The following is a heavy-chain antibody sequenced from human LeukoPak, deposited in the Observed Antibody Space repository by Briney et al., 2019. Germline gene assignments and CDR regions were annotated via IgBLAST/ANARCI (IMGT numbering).Heavy chain of an antibody. CDR3: ATSEDKYYYYYMDV. CDR1: GYTLTELS. CDR2: FDPEDGKT. Sequence: ASVKVSCKVSGYTLTELSMHWVRQAPGKGLEWMGGFDPEDGKTIYAQKFQGRVTMTEDTSTDTAYMELSSLRSEDTAVYYCATSEDKYYYYYMDVWGKGTTVTVSS. V-gene: IGHV1-24*01. J-gene: IGHJ6*03.